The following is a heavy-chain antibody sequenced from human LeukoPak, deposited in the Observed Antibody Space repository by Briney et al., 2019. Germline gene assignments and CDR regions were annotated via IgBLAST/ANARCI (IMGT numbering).Heavy chain of an antibody. CDR2: IHYSGST. J-gene: IGHJ4*02. CDR1: Y. CDR3: ARVKKNSDYDPIDY. Sequence: YMNWVRQPPGKGLEWIGYIHYSGSTYYKPSLKSQFTISIDTSNNQFSLKLRSVTAADTAVYYCARVKKNSDYDPIDYWGPGTLVTVSS. D-gene: IGHD5-12*01. V-gene: IGHV4-30-4*08.